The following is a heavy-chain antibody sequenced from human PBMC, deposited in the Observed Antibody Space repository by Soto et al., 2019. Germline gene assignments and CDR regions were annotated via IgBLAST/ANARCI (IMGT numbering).Heavy chain of an antibody. CDR2: IYYSGST. Sequence: QLQLQESGPGLVKPSETLSLTCTVSGGSISSSSYYWGWIRQPPGKGLEWIGSIYYSGSTYYNPSLKSRVTISVDTSKNQFSLKLSSVTAADTAVYYCARHTGSSCYWPVEYWGQGTLVTVSS. D-gene: IGHD2-2*01. J-gene: IGHJ4*02. CDR3: ARHTGSSCYWPVEY. V-gene: IGHV4-39*01. CDR1: GGSISSSSYY.